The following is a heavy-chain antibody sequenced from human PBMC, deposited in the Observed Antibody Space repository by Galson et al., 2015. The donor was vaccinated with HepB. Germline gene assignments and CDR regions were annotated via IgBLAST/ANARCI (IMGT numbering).Heavy chain of an antibody. D-gene: IGHD1-14*01. J-gene: IGHJ4*02. V-gene: IGHV3-48*03. CDR3: ARVVWVKRVFDY. CDR1: GFTFSSYE. CDR2: ISSSGSTI. Sequence: SLRLSCAASGFTFSSYEMNWVRQAPGKGLEWVSYISSSGSTIYYADSVKGRFAISRDNAKNSLYLQMNSLRAEDTAVYYCARVVWVKRVFDYWGQGTLVTVSS.